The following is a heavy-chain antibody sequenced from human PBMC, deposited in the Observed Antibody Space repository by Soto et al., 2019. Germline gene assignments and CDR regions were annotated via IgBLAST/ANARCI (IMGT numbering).Heavy chain of an antibody. CDR1: GFTFSSYS. J-gene: IGHJ4*02. CDR3: ARGPYYYDSSGPSDY. CDR2: ISSSSSTI. D-gene: IGHD3-22*01. Sequence: GGSLRLSCAASGFTFSSYSMNWVRQAPGKGLEWVSYISSSSSTIYYADSVKGRFTISRDNAKNSLYLQMNSLRDEDTAVYCCARGPYYYDSSGPSDYWGQGTLVTVSS. V-gene: IGHV3-48*02.